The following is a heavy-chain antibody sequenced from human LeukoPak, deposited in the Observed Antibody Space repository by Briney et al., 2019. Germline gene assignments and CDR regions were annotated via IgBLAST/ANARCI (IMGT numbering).Heavy chain of an antibody. CDR1: GFTFGDYT. J-gene: IGHJ4*02. D-gene: IGHD1-26*01. V-gene: IGHV3-49*03. Sequence: PGRSLRLSCTASGFTFGDYTISWIRQAPGKGLEWVGFIRKKADGGTPEYAASVKGRFIISRDDSKSNAYLQMNSLKTDDTAVYYCTKDPPTRYWGEGTLVSVSS. CDR2: IRKKADGGTP. CDR3: TKDPPTRY.